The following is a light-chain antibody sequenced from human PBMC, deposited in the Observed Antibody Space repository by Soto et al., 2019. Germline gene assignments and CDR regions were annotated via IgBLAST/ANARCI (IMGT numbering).Light chain of an antibody. Sequence: ILMTQSTATLSVSPGGRATLSCRASEDVSSKLAWYQQKPGLPPRLVIYDASTRATGIPGRFSGSGSGKDFTLTISGLQSEDFAIYYCLQYDTWPPGTFGQGTKVEI. CDR3: LQYDTWPPGT. CDR1: EDVSSK. CDR2: DAS. V-gene: IGKV3-15*01. J-gene: IGKJ1*01.